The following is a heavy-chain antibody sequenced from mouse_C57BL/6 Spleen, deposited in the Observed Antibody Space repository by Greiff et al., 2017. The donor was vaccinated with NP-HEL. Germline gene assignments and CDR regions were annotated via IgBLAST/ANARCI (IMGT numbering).Heavy chain of an antibody. V-gene: IGHV1-15*01. CDR1: GYTFTDYE. CDR3: TRSGGGYYFDY. D-gene: IGHD4-1*01. CDR2: IDPETGGT. J-gene: IGHJ2*01. Sequence: VQLQQSGAELVRPGASVTLSCKASGYTFTDYEMHWVKQTPVHGLDWIGAIDPETGGTAYNQKFKGKAILTADKSSSTAYMERRSLKSEDSAVYYCTRSGGGYYFDYWGQGTTLTVSA.